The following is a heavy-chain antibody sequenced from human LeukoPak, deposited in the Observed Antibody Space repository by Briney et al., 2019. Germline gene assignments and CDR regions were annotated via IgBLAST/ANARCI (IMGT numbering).Heavy chain of an antibody. CDR1: GFTFSSHG. J-gene: IGHJ6*01. CDR2: ISYEGSNK. CDR3: AKDPQYPLPWGYYYYGMDV. D-gene: IGHD2-2*01. Sequence: GGSLRLSCAASGFTFSSHGMHWVRQAPGKGLEWVAVISYEGSNKYYADSVKGRFTISRDNSKNPLYLQMNSLRAADTAVYYCAKDPQYPLPWGYYYYGMDVWGKGTTVTVSS. V-gene: IGHV3-30*18.